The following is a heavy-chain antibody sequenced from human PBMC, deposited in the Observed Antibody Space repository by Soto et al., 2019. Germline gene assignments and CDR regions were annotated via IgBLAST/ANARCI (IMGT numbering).Heavy chain of an antibody. CDR3: VKPPDRDGRWLHFDD. J-gene: IGHJ4*02. D-gene: IGHD5-12*01. CDR1: GVSISSTSYN. V-gene: IGHV4-39*01. CDR2: LDYSGTA. Sequence: PSETLSLTCNVSGVSISSTSYNWGWIRQPPGKGLEWIGTLDYSGTAHYNPSLKSRINISADPSKNQVSLTLTSVTAADTAVYYCVKPPDRDGRWLHFDDWGQGTLVTVSS.